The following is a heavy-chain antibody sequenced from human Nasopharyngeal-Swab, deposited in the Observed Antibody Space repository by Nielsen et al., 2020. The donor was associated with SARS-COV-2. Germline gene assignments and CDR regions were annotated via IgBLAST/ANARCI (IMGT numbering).Heavy chain of an antibody. CDR3: ARGGGSLDY. CDR1: GYSFTSYW. V-gene: IGHV5-51*01. J-gene: IGHJ4*02. CDR2: YPGDSDT. D-gene: IGHD1-26*01. Sequence: GESLKISCKGSGYSFTSYWIGWVRQMPGKGLEWMGIYPGDSDTRYSPSFQGQVTISADKSISTAYLQWSSLKASDTAMYYCARGGGSLDYWGQGTLVTVSS.